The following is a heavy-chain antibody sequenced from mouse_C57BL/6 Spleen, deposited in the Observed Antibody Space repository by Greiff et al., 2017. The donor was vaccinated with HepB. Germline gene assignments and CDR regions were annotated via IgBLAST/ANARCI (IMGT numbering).Heavy chain of an antibody. CDR3: ARRGEESYFDY. CDR2: IHPNSGST. Sequence: QVQLQQSGAELVKPGASVKLSCKASGYTFTSYWMHWVKQRPGQGLEWIGMIHPNSGSTNYNEKFKSKATLTVDKSSSTAYMQLSSLTSEDSAVYYCARRGEESYFDYWGQGTTLTVSS. V-gene: IGHV1-64*01. J-gene: IGHJ2*01. CDR1: GYTFTSYW.